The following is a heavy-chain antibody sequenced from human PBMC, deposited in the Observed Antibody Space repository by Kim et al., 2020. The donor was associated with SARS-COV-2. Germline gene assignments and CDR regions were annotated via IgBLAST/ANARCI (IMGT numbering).Heavy chain of an antibody. CDR2: IYYSGST. J-gene: IGHJ6*02. V-gene: IGHV4-39*01. Sequence: ETLAVTGAVAGGSISSSSYYWGWIRQPPGKGLEWIGSIYYSGSTYYNPSLKSRVTISVDTSKNQFSLKLSSVTAADTAVYYCASRSKLLWFGAYYYYYGMDVWGQGTTVTVSS. CDR1: GGSISSSSYY. D-gene: IGHD3-10*01. CDR3: ASRSKLLWFGAYYYYYGMDV.